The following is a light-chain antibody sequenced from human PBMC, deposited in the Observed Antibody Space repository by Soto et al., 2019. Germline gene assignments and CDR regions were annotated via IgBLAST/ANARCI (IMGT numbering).Light chain of an antibody. CDR2: EVN. Sequence: QSALTQPASVSGSPGQSITISCTGTSSDFGNYNLVSWYQQHSGKVPKLILFEVNKRPSGVSGRFSGSKSGNTASLTISGLQAEDEADYYCCSFTSSNTHVFGTGTKVTVL. V-gene: IGLV2-23*02. CDR1: SSDFGNYNL. CDR3: CSFTSSNTHV. J-gene: IGLJ1*01.